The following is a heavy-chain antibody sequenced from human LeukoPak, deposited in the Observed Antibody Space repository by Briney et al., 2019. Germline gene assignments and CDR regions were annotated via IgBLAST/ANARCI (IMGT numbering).Heavy chain of an antibody. CDR3: ARDDADVVVPAAMRVGMDV. D-gene: IGHD2-2*01. Sequence: ASVKVSCKASGYTFTSYGISWVRQAPGQGLEWMGWISAYNGNTNYAQKLQGRVTMTTDTSTSTAYVELRSLRSDDTAVYYCARDDADVVVPAAMRVGMDVWGKGTTVTVSS. CDR2: ISAYNGNT. V-gene: IGHV1-18*04. J-gene: IGHJ6*04. CDR1: GYTFTSYG.